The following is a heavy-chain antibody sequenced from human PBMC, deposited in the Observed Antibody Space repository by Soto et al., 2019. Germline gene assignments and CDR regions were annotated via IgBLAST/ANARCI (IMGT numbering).Heavy chain of an antibody. CDR1: GFIFSTYA. CDR3: ALISVTTYKRHS. CDR2: IDGSGDTT. D-gene: IGHD4-17*01. Sequence: EVQLLESGGGVVQPGGSLRLSCAASGFIFSTYAMTWVRQPPGKGPEWVSTIDGSGDTTYYADSVQGRFTISRDNSKNTLYLHVTTVTSEDTAVYYCALISVTTYKRHSWGQGTLVAVSS. V-gene: IGHV3-23*01. J-gene: IGHJ4*02.